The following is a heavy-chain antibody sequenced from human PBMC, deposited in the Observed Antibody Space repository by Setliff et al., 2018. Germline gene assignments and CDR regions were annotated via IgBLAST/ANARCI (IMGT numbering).Heavy chain of an antibody. Sequence: ASVKVSCKASGYTFTGYYMRWVRQAPGQGLEWMGIIDPSGDYTNYAQKFQGRVTMTRDTSTTTVYMELSSLRSDDTAVYYCARAPLESGYYYGQGHYFDYWGQGTLVTVSS. D-gene: IGHD5-18*01. V-gene: IGHV1-46*01. CDR3: ARAPLESGYYYGQGHYFDY. CDR2: IDPSGDYT. CDR1: GYTFTGYY. J-gene: IGHJ4*02.